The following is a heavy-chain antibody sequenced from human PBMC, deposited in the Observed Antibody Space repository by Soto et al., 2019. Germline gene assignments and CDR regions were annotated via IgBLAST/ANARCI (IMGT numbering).Heavy chain of an antibody. D-gene: IGHD5-18*01. V-gene: IGHV3-74*01. Sequence: EVQLVESGGGFAQPGESLRLSCAASGFSFSSYWVHWVRQAPGKGLVWVSRINSVGSSTGYADSVKGRFTISRDNAKNTLYLQMNSLRAEDTAVYYCARGGGYSYGAPDYWGQGTLVSGSS. CDR1: GFSFSSYW. CDR2: INSVGSST. J-gene: IGHJ4*02. CDR3: ARGGGYSYGAPDY.